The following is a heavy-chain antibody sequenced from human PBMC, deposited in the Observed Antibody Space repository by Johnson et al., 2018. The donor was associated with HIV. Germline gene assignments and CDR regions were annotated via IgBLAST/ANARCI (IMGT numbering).Heavy chain of an antibody. CDR2: IWYDGSNK. CDR3: ARASSIAARGADAFDI. CDR1: GFTFSSYG. D-gene: IGHD6-6*01. J-gene: IGHJ3*02. Sequence: QVLLVESGGGVVQPGRSLRLSCTASGFTFSSYGIHWVRQAPGKGLEWVALIWYDGSNKYYADSVKGRFTISRDNSKNTLYLQMNSLRAEDTAVYYCARASSIAARGADAFDIWGQGTMVTVSS. V-gene: IGHV3-33*01.